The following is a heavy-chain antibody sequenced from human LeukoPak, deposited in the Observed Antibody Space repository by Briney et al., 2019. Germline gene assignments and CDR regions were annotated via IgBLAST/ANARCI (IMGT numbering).Heavy chain of an antibody. CDR3: ARDGDDQTFDY. CDR2: ISYDGSNK. CDR1: GFTFSSYA. Sequence: PGGSLRLSCAASGFTFSSYAMHWVRQAPGKGLEWVAVISYDGSNKYYADSVKGRFTISRDNSKNTLYLQMNSLRAEDTAVYYCARDGDDQTFDYWGQGTLVTVSS. D-gene: IGHD7-27*01. V-gene: IGHV3-30*04. J-gene: IGHJ4*02.